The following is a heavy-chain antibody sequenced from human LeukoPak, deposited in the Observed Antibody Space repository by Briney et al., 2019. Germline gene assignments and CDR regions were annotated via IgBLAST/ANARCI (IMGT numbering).Heavy chain of an antibody. J-gene: IGHJ4*02. Sequence: GGSLRLSCAASGFTFSSYSMNWVRQAPGKGLEWVSSISSSSSYIYYADSVKGRFTISRDNAKSSLYLQMNSLRAEDTAVYYCAKAKHSSTWTGTDWGQGTLVTVSS. CDR3: AKAKHSSTWTGTD. CDR2: ISSSSSYI. CDR1: GFTFSSYS. D-gene: IGHD6-13*01. V-gene: IGHV3-21*04.